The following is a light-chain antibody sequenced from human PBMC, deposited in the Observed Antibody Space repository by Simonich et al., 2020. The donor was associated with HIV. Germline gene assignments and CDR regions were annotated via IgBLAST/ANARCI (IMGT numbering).Light chain of an antibody. J-gene: IGKJ3*01. CDR3: QQSNNWPLT. V-gene: IGKV3-15*01. CDR1: QSVSSN. Sequence: EIVMTQSPATLSVSPGERATLYCRASQSVSSNLAWYQQKPGQAPRLLIYGASTRATGIPARFSGSGSGTEFTLTISSMQSEDFAVYYCQQSNNWPLTFGPGTKVDIK. CDR2: GAS.